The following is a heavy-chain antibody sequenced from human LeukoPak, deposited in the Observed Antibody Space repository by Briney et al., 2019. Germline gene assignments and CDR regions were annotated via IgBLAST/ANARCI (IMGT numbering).Heavy chain of an antibody. Sequence: ASVKVSCKASGYTFTGYYMHWMRQAPGQGLEWMGWINPNSGGTNYAQKFQGRVTMTRDTSISTAYMELSRLRSDDTAVYYCVRRQGRNWFDPWGRGTLVTVSS. J-gene: IGHJ5*02. CDR3: VRRQGRNWFDP. CDR2: INPNSGGT. V-gene: IGHV1-2*02. CDR1: GYTFTGYY.